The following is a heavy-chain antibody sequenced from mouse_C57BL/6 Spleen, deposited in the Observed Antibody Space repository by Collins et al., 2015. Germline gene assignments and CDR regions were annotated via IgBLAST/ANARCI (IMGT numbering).Heavy chain of an antibody. J-gene: IGHJ3*01. Sequence: GMGVGWIRQPSGKGLEWLAHICWDDDKYYNPALKSRLTISKDTSKSQVFLKIANVDTAETATYYCARSDLTYWGQGTLVTVSA. V-gene: IGHV8-8*01. CDR3: ARSDLTY. CDR1: GMG. CDR2: ICWDDDK.